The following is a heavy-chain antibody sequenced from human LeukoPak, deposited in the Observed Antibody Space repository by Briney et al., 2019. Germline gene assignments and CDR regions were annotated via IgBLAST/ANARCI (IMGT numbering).Heavy chain of an antibody. V-gene: IGHV1-8*01. J-gene: IGHJ4*02. D-gene: IGHD6-6*01. Sequence: GASVKVSCKASGYTFTSYDINWVRQATGQGLEWMGWMNPNSGNTGYEQKVQGRVTMIRNTSISTAYMELSSLRSDDTAVYYCARGGPFPSSSSSREYYLDYWGQGTLVTVSS. CDR1: GYTFTSYD. CDR3: ARGGPFPSSSSSREYYLDY. CDR2: MNPNSGNT.